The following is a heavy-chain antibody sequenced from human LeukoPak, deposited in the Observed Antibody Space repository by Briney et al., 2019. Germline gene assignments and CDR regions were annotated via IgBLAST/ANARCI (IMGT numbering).Heavy chain of an antibody. CDR3: ARGSDSSDGY. J-gene: IGHJ4*02. CDR2: IYYSGST. Sequence: PSETLSLTCTVSGGSISSYYWSWIRQPPGKGLEWIGYIYYSGSTYYNPSLKSRVTISVDTSKNQFSLKLSSVTAADTAVYYCARGSDSSDGYWGQGTLVTVSS. D-gene: IGHD6-19*01. V-gene: IGHV4-30-4*08. CDR1: GGSISSYY.